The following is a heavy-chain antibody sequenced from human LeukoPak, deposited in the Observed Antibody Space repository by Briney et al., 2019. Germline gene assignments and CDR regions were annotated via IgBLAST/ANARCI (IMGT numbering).Heavy chain of an antibody. Sequence: PSETLSLTCAVYGGSFSGYYWSWIRQPAGEGLEWIGRIYTSGSTNYNPSLKSRVTISVDTSKNQFSLKLSTVTAADTAVYYCARGGRNWFDPWGQGTLVTVSS. CDR3: ARGGRNWFDP. V-gene: IGHV4-59*10. CDR1: GGSFSGYY. J-gene: IGHJ5*02. CDR2: IYTSGST.